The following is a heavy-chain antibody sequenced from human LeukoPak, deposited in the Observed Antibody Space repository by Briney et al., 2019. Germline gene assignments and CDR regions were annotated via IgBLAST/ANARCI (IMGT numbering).Heavy chain of an antibody. CDR1: GYTFTSLD. Sequence: ASVKVSCKASGYTFTSLDINWVRQAPGQGLEWMGWMNPNSGNTGYAQKFQGRVTITRNTSISTAYMELSSLRSEDTAVYYCARLGDLDAFDIWGQGTMVTVSS. D-gene: IGHD2-21*02. CDR2: MNPNSGNT. V-gene: IGHV1-8*01. CDR3: ARLGDLDAFDI. J-gene: IGHJ3*02.